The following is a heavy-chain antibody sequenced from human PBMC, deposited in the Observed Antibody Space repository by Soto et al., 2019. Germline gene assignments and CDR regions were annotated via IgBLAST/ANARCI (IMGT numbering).Heavy chain of an antibody. D-gene: IGHD1-26*01. CDR3: ARGSYLHSFDY. Sequence: EVQLVESGGGLVQPGGSLRLSCAASGFTFSSYSMNWVRQAPGKGLEWVSFISSSSSTIYYADSVKGRFTISRDNAKNSLYLQMNRLRDEDTAVYYCARGSYLHSFDYWGQGTLVTVSS. V-gene: IGHV3-48*02. CDR2: ISSSSSTI. J-gene: IGHJ4*02. CDR1: GFTFSSYS.